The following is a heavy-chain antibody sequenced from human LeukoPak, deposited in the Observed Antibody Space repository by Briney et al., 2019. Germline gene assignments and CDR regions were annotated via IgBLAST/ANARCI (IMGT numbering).Heavy chain of an antibody. CDR3: ASRRYYYDSSGYYKTRDDAFDI. V-gene: IGHV1-8*03. CDR2: MNPNSGNT. Sequence: GASVKVSCKASGYTFTSYDINWVRQATGQGLEWMGWMNPNSGNTGYAQKFQGRVTITRNTSISTAYMELSSLRSEDTAVYYCASRRYYYDSSGYYKTRDDAFDIWGQGTMVTVSS. CDR1: GYTFTSYD. J-gene: IGHJ3*02. D-gene: IGHD3-22*01.